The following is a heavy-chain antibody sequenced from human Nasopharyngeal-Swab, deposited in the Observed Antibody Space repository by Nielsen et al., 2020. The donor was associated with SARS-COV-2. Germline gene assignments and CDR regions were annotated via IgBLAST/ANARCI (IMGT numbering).Heavy chain of an antibody. D-gene: IGHD6-6*01. Sequence: VRQAPGKGLEWVSSISSSSSCIYYADSVKGRFTISRDNAKNSLYLQMNSLRAEDTAVYYCARTILSSSPEEGFDYWGQGTLVTVSS. V-gene: IGHV3-21*01. CDR3: ARTILSSSPEEGFDY. CDR2: ISSSSSCI. J-gene: IGHJ4*02.